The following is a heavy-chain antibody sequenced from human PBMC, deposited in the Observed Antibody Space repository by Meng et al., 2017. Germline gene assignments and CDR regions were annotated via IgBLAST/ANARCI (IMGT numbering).Heavy chain of an antibody. J-gene: IGHJ5*02. CDR2: IYYSGST. D-gene: IGHD5-12*01. Sequence: QLQEPGPGRVKPSQSLSLTCTVSGGSSSSGGYYWSWIRQHPGKGLEWIGYIYYSGSTYYNPSLKSRVTISVDTSKNQFSLKLSSVTAADTAVYYCASKGGLSTYNWFDPWGQGTLVTVSS. CDR1: GGSSSSGGYY. V-gene: IGHV4-31*03. CDR3: ASKGGLSTYNWFDP.